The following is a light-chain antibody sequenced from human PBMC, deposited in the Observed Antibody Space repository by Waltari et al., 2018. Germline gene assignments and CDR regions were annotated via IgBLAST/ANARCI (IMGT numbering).Light chain of an antibody. Sequence: IVMTQSPLSLPVTPGEPASISCRPSQSLLRSNSYNFLDWYLQKPGQSPQLLIYLGSNRASGVPDRFSGSGSGTDFTLKISRVEAEDAGIYYCMQALQTPWTFGQGTKVEIK. CDR2: LGS. J-gene: IGKJ1*01. CDR1: QSLLRSNSYNF. V-gene: IGKV2-28*01. CDR3: MQALQTPWT.